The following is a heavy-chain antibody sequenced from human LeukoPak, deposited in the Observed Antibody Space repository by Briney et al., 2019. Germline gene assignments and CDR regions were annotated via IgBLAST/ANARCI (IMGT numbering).Heavy chain of an antibody. CDR3: AKVGDTAMVLDY. D-gene: IGHD5-18*01. V-gene: IGHV3-9*01. CDR1: GFTFDDYA. J-gene: IGHJ4*02. Sequence: RSLRLSCAASGFTFDDYAMHWVRQAPGKGLEWVSGISWNSGSIGYADSVKGRFTISRDNAKNSLYLQMNSLRAEDTALYYCAKVGDTAMVLDYWGQGTLVTVSS. CDR2: ISWNSGSI.